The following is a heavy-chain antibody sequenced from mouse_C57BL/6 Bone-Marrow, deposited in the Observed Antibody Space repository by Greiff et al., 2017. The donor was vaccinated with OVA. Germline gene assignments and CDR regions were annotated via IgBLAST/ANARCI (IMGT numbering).Heavy chain of an antibody. D-gene: IGHD1-1*01. V-gene: IGHV1-64*01. CDR3: ARSLSVAGAMDY. Sequence: QVQLQQSGAELVKPGASVKLSCKASGYTFTSYWMHWVKQRPGQGLEWIGMIHPNSGSTNYNEKFKSKATLTVDKSSSTAYMQLSSLTSEDSAVYYCARSLSVAGAMDYWGQGTSVTVSS. J-gene: IGHJ4*01. CDR1: GYTFTSYW. CDR2: IHPNSGST.